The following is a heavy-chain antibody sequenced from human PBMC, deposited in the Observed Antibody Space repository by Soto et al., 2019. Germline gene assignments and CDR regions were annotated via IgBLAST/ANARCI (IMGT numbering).Heavy chain of an antibody. J-gene: IGHJ4*02. Sequence: KTSETLSLTCTVSGGSISSSSYYWGWIRQPPGKGLEWIGSIYYSGSTYYNPSLKSRVTISVDTSKNQFSLKLSSVTAADTAVYYCARLEAGYSSGWYFDYWGQGTLVTVSS. D-gene: IGHD6-19*01. CDR3: ARLEAGYSSGWYFDY. V-gene: IGHV4-39*01. CDR2: IYYSGST. CDR1: GGSISSSSYY.